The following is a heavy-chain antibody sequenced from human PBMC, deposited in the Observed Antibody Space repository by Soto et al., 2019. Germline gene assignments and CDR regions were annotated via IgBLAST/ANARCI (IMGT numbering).Heavy chain of an antibody. CDR2: ISYDGSNK. J-gene: IGHJ6*02. CDR1: GFTFSSYA. Sequence: GGSLRLSCAASGFTFSSYAMHWVRQAPGKGLEWVAVISYDGSNKYYADSVKGRFTISRDNSKNTLDLQMNSLRAEDTAVYYCARTPPDPSLYYYYYGMDVWGQGTTVTVSS. V-gene: IGHV3-30-3*01. CDR3: ARTPPDPSLYYYYYGMDV.